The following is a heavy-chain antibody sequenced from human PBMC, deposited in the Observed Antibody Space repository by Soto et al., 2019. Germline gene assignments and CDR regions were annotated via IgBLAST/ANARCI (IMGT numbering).Heavy chain of an antibody. V-gene: IGHV1-58*01. Sequence: SVKVSCKASGFTFTSSAVQWVRQARGQRLEWIGWIVVGSGNTNYAQKFQERVTITRDMSTSTAYMELSSLRSEDTAVYYCARRRIFTNYYYYGMDVWGQGTTVTVSS. J-gene: IGHJ6*02. CDR2: IVVGSGNT. CDR3: ARRRIFTNYYYYGMDV. CDR1: GFTFTSSA. D-gene: IGHD3-3*01.